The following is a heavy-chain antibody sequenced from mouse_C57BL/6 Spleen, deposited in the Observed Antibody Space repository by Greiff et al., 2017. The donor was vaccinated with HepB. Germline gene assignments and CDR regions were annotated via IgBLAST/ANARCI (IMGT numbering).Heavy chain of an antibody. V-gene: IGHV7-3*01. CDR3: ARYRFTTVVATDAMDY. D-gene: IGHD1-1*01. CDR1: GFTFTDYY. Sequence: EVQLVESGGGLVQPGGSLSLSCAASGFTFTDYYMSWVRQPPGKALEWLGFIRNKANGYTTEYSASVKGRFTISRDNSQSILYLQMNALRAEDSATYYCARYRFTTVVATDAMDYWGQGTSVTVSS. CDR2: IRNKANGYTT. J-gene: IGHJ4*01.